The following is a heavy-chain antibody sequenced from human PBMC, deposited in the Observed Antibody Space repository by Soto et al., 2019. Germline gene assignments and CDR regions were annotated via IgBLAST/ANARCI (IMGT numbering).Heavy chain of an antibody. CDR3: ARDSVLRFLEWLEPGNWFDP. D-gene: IGHD3-3*01. Sequence: ASVKVSCKASGYTFTGYYMHWVRQAPGQRLEWMGWINAGNGNTKYSQKFQGRVTITRDTSASTAYMELSSLRSEDTAVYYCARDSVLRFLEWLEPGNWFDPWGQGTLVTVSS. CDR2: INAGNGNT. CDR1: GYTFTGYY. V-gene: IGHV1-3*01. J-gene: IGHJ5*02.